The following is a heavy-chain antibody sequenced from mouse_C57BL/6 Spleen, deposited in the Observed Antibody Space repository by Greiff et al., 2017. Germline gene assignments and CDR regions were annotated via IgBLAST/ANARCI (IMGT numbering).Heavy chain of an antibody. CDR2: IYPSDSET. CDR3: ARNYGSSFGDY. CDR1: GYTFTSYW. J-gene: IGHJ2*01. D-gene: IGHD1-1*01. Sequence: VQLQQPGAELVRPGSSVKLSCKASGYTFTSYWMDWVKQRPGQGLEWIGNIYPSDSETHYNQKFKDKATLTVDKSSSTAYMQLSSLTSEDSAVYYCARNYGSSFGDYWGQGTTLTVSS. V-gene: IGHV1-61*01.